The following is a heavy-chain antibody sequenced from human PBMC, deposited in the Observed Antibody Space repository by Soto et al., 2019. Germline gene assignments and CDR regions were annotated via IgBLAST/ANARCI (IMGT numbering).Heavy chain of an antibody. D-gene: IGHD2-2*03. CDR3: AKDGYCTSTRCSTNWFDP. V-gene: IGHV3-23*01. J-gene: IGHJ5*02. CDR2: ISGSGGST. Sequence: TGGSLILSCAASGFTFSSYAMSGVRQAPGKGLEWVSAISGSGGSTYYADSVKGRFTISRDNSKNTLYLQMSSLRAEDTAVYYCAKDGYCTSTRCSTNWFDPWGQGTLVTVSS. CDR1: GFTFSSYA.